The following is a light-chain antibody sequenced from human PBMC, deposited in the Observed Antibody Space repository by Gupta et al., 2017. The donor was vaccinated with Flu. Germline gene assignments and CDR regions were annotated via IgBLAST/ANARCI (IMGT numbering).Light chain of an antibody. CDR3: CSYAGSDNVFV. CDR2: DVW. Sequence: PALSLPASVSGYHGRPVTLSCTGPTSDIGTFSLVYWYQQHPGKAPRLIIYDVWKRPSGISNRFSGSRSGSTASLTISGLQPEDECYYYCCSYAGSDNVFVFGAGTEVTVL. V-gene: IGLV2-23*02. CDR1: TSDIGTFSL. J-gene: IGLJ1*01.